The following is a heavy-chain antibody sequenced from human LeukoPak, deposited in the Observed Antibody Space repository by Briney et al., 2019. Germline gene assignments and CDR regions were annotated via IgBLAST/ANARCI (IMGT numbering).Heavy chain of an antibody. V-gene: IGHV5-51*01. J-gene: IGHJ3*02. CDR1: GYSFTSYW. D-gene: IGHD3-10*01. Sequence: GESLKISCKGSGYSFTSYWIGLVRQMPGKGLEWMGIIYPGDSDTRYSPSFQGQVTISADKSISTAYLQWSSLKASDTAMYYCARLRDYYYGSGSYPHAFDIWGQGTMVTVSS. CDR2: IYPGDSDT. CDR3: ARLRDYYYGSGSYPHAFDI.